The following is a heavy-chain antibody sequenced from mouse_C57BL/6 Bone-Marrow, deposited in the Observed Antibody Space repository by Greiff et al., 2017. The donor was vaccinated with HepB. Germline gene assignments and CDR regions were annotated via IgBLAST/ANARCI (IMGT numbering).Heavy chain of an antibody. CDR3: ARDAGGLLWPFDY. CDR1: GFTFSDFY. V-gene: IGHV7-1*01. J-gene: IGHJ2*01. CDR2: SRNKANDYTT. Sequence: EVNLVESGGGLVQSGRSLRLSCATSGFTFSDFYMEWVRQAPGKGLEWIAASRNKANDYTTEYSASVKGRFIVSRDTSQSILYLQMNALRAEDPAIYYCARDAGGLLWPFDYWGQGTTLTVSS. D-gene: IGHD2-1*01.